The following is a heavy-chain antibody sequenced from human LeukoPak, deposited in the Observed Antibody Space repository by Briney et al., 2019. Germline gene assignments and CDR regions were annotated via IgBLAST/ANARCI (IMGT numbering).Heavy chain of an antibody. CDR3: ARQDYYYGMDV. CDR1: GGSISTTNW. CDR2: IYNNGNT. V-gene: IGHV4-4*02. Sequence: SGTLSLTCAVSGGSISTTNWWSWVRQSPGKGLEWIGEIYNNGNTNYNPSLKSRVTVSMDKSKNQFSLKLGSVTAADTAVYYCARQDYYYGMDVWGQGTTVTVSS. J-gene: IGHJ6*02.